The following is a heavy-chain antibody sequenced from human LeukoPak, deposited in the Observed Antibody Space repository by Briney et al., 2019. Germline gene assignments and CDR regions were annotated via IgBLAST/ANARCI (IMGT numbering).Heavy chain of an antibody. Sequence: SETLSLTCTVSGGSISNGDYYWSWIRQPPGKGLEWIGYIYHSGSTYYNPSLKSRVTISVDTSKNQFSLKLSSVTATDTAVYYCARTGMDQYCSGGSCPGQVFNYWGQGTLVTVSS. J-gene: IGHJ4*02. CDR1: GGSISNGDYY. CDR2: IYHSGST. CDR3: ARTGMDQYCSGGSCPGQVFNY. V-gene: IGHV4-30-2*05. D-gene: IGHD2-15*01.